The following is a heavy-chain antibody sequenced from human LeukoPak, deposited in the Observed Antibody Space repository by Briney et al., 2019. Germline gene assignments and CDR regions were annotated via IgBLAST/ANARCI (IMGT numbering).Heavy chain of an antibody. J-gene: IGHJ4*02. CDR1: GFTFSSYW. CDR2: IEQGGSEK. CDR3: ARDLSAKDDY. Sequence: PGGSLRLSCAASGFTFSSYWMNWVRQAPGKGLEWVANIEQGGSEKYYVDSVKGRFTISRDNAKNSLYLQMNSLRADDTAVYYCARDLSAKDDYWGQGTLVTASS. V-gene: IGHV3-7*01.